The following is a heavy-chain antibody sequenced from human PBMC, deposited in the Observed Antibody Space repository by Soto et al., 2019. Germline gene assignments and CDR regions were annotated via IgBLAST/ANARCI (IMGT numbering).Heavy chain of an antibody. CDR2: ISPSSSYT. Sequence: SGGSLRLSCAASGFTFSDYYMSWIRQAPGKGLEWVSYISPSSSYTNYAVSVKGRFTISRGNAKNSVYLQMNSLRAEDTAVYYCARNHIAASGTSAYDIWGQGTMVTVSS. J-gene: IGHJ3*02. CDR3: ARNHIAASGTSAYDI. D-gene: IGHD6-13*01. V-gene: IGHV3-11*06. CDR1: GFTFSDYY.